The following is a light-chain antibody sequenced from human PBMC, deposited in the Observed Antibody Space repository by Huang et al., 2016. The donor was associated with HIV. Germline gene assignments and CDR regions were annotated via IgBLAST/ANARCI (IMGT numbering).Light chain of an antibody. CDR1: QSVDSN. CDR2: DAS. CDR3: QQYGSSPLT. J-gene: IGKJ4*01. V-gene: IGKV3D-20*01. Sequence: EIVLTQSPATLSLSPGERATLSCGASQSVDSNLAWYQQKPGLAPRRLIYDASSRATGIPDRFSGSGSGTDFTLTISRLEPEDFAVYYCQQYGSSPLTFGGGTKVEIK.